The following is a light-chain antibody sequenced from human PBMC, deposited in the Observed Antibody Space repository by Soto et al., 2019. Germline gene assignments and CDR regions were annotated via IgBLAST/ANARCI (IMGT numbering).Light chain of an antibody. CDR2: DAS. CDR1: QSIDSW. J-gene: IGKJ2*01. V-gene: IGKV1-5*01. Sequence: DIQMTQSPSTLSASVGDRVTIACRDSQSIDSWLAWYQQKPGKAPKFLIYDASDLESGVPSRFSGSGSGTEFTLTISSLQPDDFATYYCQQYRGKPFTFGQGTKVEIK. CDR3: QQYRGKPFT.